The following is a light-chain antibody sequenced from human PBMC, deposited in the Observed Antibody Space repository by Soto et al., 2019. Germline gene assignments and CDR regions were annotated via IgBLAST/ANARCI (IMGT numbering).Light chain of an antibody. CDR1: SGHSSYA. V-gene: IGLV4-69*01. CDR2: LNSDGSH. CDR3: QTWGTGIRV. J-gene: IGLJ2*01. Sequence: QPVLTQSPSASASLGASVKLTCTLSSGHSSYAIAWHQQQPEKGPRYLMKLNSDGSHSKGDGIPDRFSGSSSGAERYLTISILHSEDEADYYGQTWGTGIRVFGGGTQLPVL.